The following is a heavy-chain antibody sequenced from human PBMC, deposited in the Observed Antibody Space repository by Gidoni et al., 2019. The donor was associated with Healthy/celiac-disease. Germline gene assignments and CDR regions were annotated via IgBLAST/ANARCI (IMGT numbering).Heavy chain of an antibody. CDR3: ARGGGYDFWSGPTYYYYGMDV. Sequence: QVQLQESGPGLVKPSETLSLTCTVSGGSISRYYWSWIRQPPGKGLEWIGYIYYSGSTNYNPSLKSRVTISEDTSKNQFSLKLSSVTAADTAVYYCARGGGYDFWSGPTYYYYGMDVWGQGTTVTVSS. CDR1: GGSISRYY. CDR2: IYYSGST. V-gene: IGHV4-59*08. D-gene: IGHD3-3*01. J-gene: IGHJ6*02.